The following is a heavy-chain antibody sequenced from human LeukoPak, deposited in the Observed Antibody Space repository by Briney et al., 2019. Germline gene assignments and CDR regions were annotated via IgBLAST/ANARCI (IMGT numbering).Heavy chain of an antibody. CDR2: VHLSGAT. V-gene: IGHV4-4*02. D-gene: IGHD1-26*01. Sequence: PSGTLSLTCAVSGGSITTTNWWNWVRQPPGKGLEWIGEVHLSGATNYNPSLESRVSMSIDKSKNHLSLEVTSVTAADTAIYYRTRESGAFSPFGFWGQGTLLTVSS. J-gene: IGHJ4*02. CDR1: GGSITTTNW. CDR3: TRESGAFSPFGF.